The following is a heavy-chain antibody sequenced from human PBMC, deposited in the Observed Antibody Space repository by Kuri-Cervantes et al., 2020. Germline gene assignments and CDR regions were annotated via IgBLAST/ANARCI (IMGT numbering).Heavy chain of an antibody. CDR3: ARVPYYDSTGYHYNWFDP. CDR2: ISSSSSTI. J-gene: IGHJ5*02. V-gene: IGHV3-48*02. D-gene: IGHD3-22*01. CDR1: GFTFSSYS. Sequence: GGSLRLSCAASGFTFSSYSMNWVRQAPGKGLEWVSYISSSSSTIYYADSVKGRFTISRDNAKNSLYLQMNSLRDEDTAVYYCARVPYYDSTGYHYNWFDPWGQGTLVTVSS.